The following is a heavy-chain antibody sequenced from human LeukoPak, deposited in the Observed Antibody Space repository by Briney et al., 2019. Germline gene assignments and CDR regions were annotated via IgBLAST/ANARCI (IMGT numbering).Heavy chain of an antibody. J-gene: IGHJ4*02. Sequence: PGGSLRLSCAASGFTFSGYWMHWVRHAPGKGLVWVSRIDTDGTITTYADSVKGRFTISRDNAKNTLYLQMNSLRAEDTALYYCARGGAAAGLFDYWGRGTLVTVSS. CDR2: IDTDGTIT. CDR1: GFTFSGYW. V-gene: IGHV3-74*01. CDR3: ARGGAAAGLFDY. D-gene: IGHD6-13*01.